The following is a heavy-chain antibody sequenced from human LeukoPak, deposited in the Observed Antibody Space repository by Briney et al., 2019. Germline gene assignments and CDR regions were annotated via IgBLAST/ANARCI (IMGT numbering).Heavy chain of an antibody. Sequence: GRSLRLSCAASGFTFSSYGMHWVRQAPGKGLEWVAVIWYDGSNKYYADSVKGRFTISRDNSKNTLYLQMNSLRAEDTVVYYCARDYYDSSGQNWFDPWGQGTLVTVSS. CDR2: IWYDGSNK. CDR3: ARDYYDSSGQNWFDP. J-gene: IGHJ5*02. V-gene: IGHV3-33*01. D-gene: IGHD3-22*01. CDR1: GFTFSSYG.